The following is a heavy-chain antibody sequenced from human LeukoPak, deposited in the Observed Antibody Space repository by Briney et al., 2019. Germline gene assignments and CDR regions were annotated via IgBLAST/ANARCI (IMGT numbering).Heavy chain of an antibody. CDR2: IYYSGST. CDR3: ARGLATTRGYFDY. J-gene: IGHJ4*02. Sequence: SETLSLTCTVSYGSISDISYYWGWIRQPPGKGLEWIGYIYYSGSTNYNPSLKSRVTISVDTSKNQFSLKLSSVTAADTAVYYCARGLATTRGYFDYWGQGTLVTVSS. D-gene: IGHD5-24*01. CDR1: YGSISDISYY. V-gene: IGHV4-61*05.